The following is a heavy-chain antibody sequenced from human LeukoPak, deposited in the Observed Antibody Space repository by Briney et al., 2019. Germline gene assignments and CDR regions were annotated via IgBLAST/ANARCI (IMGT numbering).Heavy chain of an antibody. CDR1: GDSISSSSYY. Sequence: SSETLSLTCTVSGDSISSSSYYWGWIRQPPGKGLEWIGSVFHSGSTYYNPSLKSRVTISVDTSKNQFSLKLSSVTAADTAVYYCARQYCSSTSCYYYYYHMDVWGKGTTVTVSS. CDR3: ARQYCSSTSCYYYYYHMDV. V-gene: IGHV4-39*01. J-gene: IGHJ6*03. CDR2: VFHSGST. D-gene: IGHD2-2*01.